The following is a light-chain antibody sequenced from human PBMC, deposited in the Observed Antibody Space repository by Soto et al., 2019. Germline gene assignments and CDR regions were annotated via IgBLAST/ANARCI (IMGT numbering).Light chain of an antibody. J-gene: IGKJ1*01. CDR2: EVF. CDR3: MQGIQLPRT. Sequence: IGMTQSPLSLSVTPGQPASISCKSIQSLLYVEGKTDLYWYLQKSGQPPQLLIYEVFNRISGVPGRFSGSGSGTDFTLKISRVEAEDVGIYYCMQGIQLPRTFGKGTKVELK. V-gene: IGKV2D-29*01. CDR1: QSLLYVEGKTD.